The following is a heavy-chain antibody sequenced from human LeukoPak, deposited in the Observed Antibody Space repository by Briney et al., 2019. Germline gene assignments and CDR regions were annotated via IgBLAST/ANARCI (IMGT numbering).Heavy chain of an antibody. V-gene: IGHV3-53*01. D-gene: IGHD3-10*01. CDR3: ARVNYYAYLN. CDR2: IYSGGST. CDR1: GFTVSSNY. Sequence: AGGSLRLSCAASGFTVSSNYMSWVRQAPGKGLEWVSVIYSGGSTYYADSVKGRFTISRDNSKNTLYLQMNSLRAEDTAVYYCARVNYYAYLNWGQGTLVTVSS. J-gene: IGHJ4*02.